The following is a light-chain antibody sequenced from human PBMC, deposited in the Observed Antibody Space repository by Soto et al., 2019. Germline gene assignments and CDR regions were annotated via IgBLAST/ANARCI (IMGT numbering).Light chain of an antibody. CDR3: SSYTVSTPVV. Sequence: QSALTQPASVSGSPGQSITISCTGTSSDVGGYNYVSWYQQHPGKATRLMIYEVSNRPSGVSNRFSGSKSGNTASLTISGLQAEDEADYYCSSYTVSTPVVFGGGTKVTVL. J-gene: IGLJ3*02. CDR1: SSDVGGYNY. CDR2: EVS. V-gene: IGLV2-14*01.